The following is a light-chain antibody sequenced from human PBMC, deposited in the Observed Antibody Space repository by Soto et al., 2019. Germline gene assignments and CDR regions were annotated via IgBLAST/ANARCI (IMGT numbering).Light chain of an antibody. CDR3: QQYCTTPWT. J-gene: IGKJ1*01. CDR1: QSVLYSSNNKNY. Sequence: DIVMTQSPDSLAVSLGERATINCKSSQSVLYSSNNKNYLAWYQQKPGQPPKALIYWASTRESGVPDRFSGSGSGTDFTLTISSLKAEDVAVYYCQQYCTTPWTFGQGTKVEIK. V-gene: IGKV4-1*01. CDR2: WAS.